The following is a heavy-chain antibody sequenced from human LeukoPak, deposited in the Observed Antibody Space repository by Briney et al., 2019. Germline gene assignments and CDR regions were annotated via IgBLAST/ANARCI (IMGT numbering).Heavy chain of an antibody. J-gene: IGHJ5*01. CDR3: AKGGYSGHEFDF. V-gene: IGHV3-66*01. CDR1: GFTVSDNY. D-gene: IGHD5-12*01. CDR2: IYGGNST. Sequence: GSLRLSCVASGFTVSDNYMSWVRQAPGKGLEWLSVIYGGNSTYYAVSVKGRFFISRDNSKNTLSLQMNSLTVEDTAVYYCAKGGYSGHEFDFWGQGALVTVSS.